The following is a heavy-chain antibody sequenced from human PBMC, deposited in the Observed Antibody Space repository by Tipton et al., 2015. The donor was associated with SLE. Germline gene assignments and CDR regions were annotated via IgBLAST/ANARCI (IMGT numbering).Heavy chain of an antibody. CDR1: GGSISSGSYY. CDR3: ARLHGGNSGCWYFDL. D-gene: IGHD4-23*01. J-gene: IGHJ2*01. Sequence: TLSLTCTVSGGSISSGSYYWSWIRQPAGKGLEWIGRIYTSGSTTYNPSLKSRVTISVDTSKNQFSLKLSSVTAADTAVYYCARLHGGNSGCWYFDLWGRGTLVTVSS. V-gene: IGHV4-61*02. CDR2: IYTSGST.